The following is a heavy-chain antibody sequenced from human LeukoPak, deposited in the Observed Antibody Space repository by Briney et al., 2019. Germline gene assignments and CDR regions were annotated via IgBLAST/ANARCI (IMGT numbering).Heavy chain of an antibody. CDR2: SDKSGST. V-gene: IGHV4-59*08. D-gene: IGHD2/OR15-2a*01. CDR1: GGSISSYY. J-gene: IGHJ4*02. Sequence: SESLSLTCTVSGGSISSYYWSWIRQPPGKGPEWIGYSDKSGSTNYNPSLKSRVTISVDTSTNQFSLRLSSVTAADTAVYYCAADRNNRSWYYYWGQGILVTVSS. CDR3: AADRNNRSWYYY.